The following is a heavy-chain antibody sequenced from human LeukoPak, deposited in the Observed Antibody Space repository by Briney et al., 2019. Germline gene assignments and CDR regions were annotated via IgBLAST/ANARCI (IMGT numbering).Heavy chain of an antibody. CDR2: IHNNGDS. D-gene: IGHD3-22*01. J-gene: IGHJ4*02. V-gene: IGHV4-59*01. CDR3: GRWGYFDSGNYFVVDY. Sequence: SETLSLTCIVSGDSIRSYYWNWIRQAPGKALEWIGHIHNNGDSAYNFSLKSRVTISMDTSKNQFSLKLSSVTAADTAVYYSGRWGYFDSGNYFVVDYWGQGTVVTVSS. CDR1: GDSIRSYY.